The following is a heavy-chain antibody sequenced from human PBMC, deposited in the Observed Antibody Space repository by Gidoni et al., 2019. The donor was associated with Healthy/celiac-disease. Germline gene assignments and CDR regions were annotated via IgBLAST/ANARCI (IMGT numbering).Heavy chain of an antibody. D-gene: IGHD3-10*01. Sequence: EVQLLESGGGLVQPGGSLRLSCAASGFTFGSYAMSWVRQAPGKGLEWVSAISGSGGSTYYADPVKGRFTISRDNSKNTLYLQMNSLRAEDTAVYYCAKPRARAYYYGMDVWGQGTTVTVSS. J-gene: IGHJ6*02. CDR2: ISGSGGST. V-gene: IGHV3-23*01. CDR1: GFTFGSYA. CDR3: AKPRARAYYYGMDV.